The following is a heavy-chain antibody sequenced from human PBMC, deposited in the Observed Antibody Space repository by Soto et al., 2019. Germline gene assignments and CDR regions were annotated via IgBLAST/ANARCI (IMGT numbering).Heavy chain of an antibody. D-gene: IGHD3-22*01. CDR3: AATYYYDSSGYYYDAFDI. CDR2: IVVGCGNT. J-gene: IGHJ3*02. Sequence: ASVKVSCKASGFTFTSSAVQWVRQARGQRLEWIGWIVVGCGNTNYAQKFQERVAITRDMSTSTAYMELSSLRSEDTAVYYCAATYYYDSSGYYYDAFDIWGQGTMVTVSS. V-gene: IGHV1-58*01. CDR1: GFTFTSSA.